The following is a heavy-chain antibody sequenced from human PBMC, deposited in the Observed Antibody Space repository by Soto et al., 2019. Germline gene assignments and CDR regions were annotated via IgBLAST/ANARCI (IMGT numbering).Heavy chain of an antibody. CDR2: IYTGGST. Sequence: LSLTCTVSGGSISNYYWSWIRQPAGKGLEWIGRIYTGGSTNYNPSLKSRVTMSTDTSKNQFSLQLNSVTPEDTAVYYCAGQHQWLDSWGQGTLVTVSS. J-gene: IGHJ4*02. D-gene: IGHD6-19*01. CDR3: AGQHQWLDS. V-gene: IGHV4-4*07. CDR1: GGSISNYY.